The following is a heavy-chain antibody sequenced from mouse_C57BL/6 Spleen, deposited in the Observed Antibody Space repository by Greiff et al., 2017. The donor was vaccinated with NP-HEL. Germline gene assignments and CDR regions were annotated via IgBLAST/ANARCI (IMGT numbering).Heavy chain of an antibody. CDR1: GYTFTDYY. D-gene: IGHD1-1*01. CDR3: ARGGSSY. J-gene: IGHJ2*01. CDR2: INPNNGGT. V-gene: IGHV1-26*01. Sequence: EVKLQQSGPELVKPGASVKISCKASGYTFTDYYMNWVKQSHGKSLEWIGDINPNNGGTSYNQKFKGKATLTVDKSSSTAYMELRSLTSEDSAVYYCARGGSSYWGQGTTLTVSS.